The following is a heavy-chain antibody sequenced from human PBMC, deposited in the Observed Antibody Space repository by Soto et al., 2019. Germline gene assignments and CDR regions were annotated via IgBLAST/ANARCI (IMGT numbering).Heavy chain of an antibody. CDR3: AHSVLYDILTGYYSAYAFDI. V-gene: IGHV2-5*02. Sequence: APTPRNAPQTLGEACNSSGFSLSSKKKGVGWIRQPPGKALEWLALIYWDDDKRYSPSLKSRLTITKDTSKNQVVLTMTNMDPVDTATYYCAHSVLYDILTGYYSAYAFDIWGQATMATVYS. D-gene: IGHD3-9*01. CDR1: GFSLSSKKKG. CDR2: IYWDDDK. J-gene: IGHJ3*02.